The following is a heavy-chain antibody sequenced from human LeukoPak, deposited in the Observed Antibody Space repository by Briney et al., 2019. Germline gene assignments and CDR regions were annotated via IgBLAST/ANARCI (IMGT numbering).Heavy chain of an antibody. J-gene: IGHJ4*02. V-gene: IGHV3-23*01. CDR3: AKDIAVVPAAWAFDY. D-gene: IGHD2-2*01. Sequence: GGSLRLSCAASGFTFNSYAMSWVRQAPGKGLEWVSVITGSGGSTYYADTVKGRFTISRDNSKNTVYLQMNSLRAEDTAVYYCAKDIAVVPAAWAFDYWGQGTLVTVSS. CDR1: GFTFNSYA. CDR2: ITGSGGST.